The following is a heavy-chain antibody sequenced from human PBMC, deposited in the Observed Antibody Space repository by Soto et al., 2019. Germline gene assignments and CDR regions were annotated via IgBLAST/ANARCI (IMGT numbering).Heavy chain of an antibody. CDR2: IYPGYSDT. CDR3: ARTSAAGKYYYGMDV. Sequence: VESLKISCKRSGYSYTSYWIGWVRQMPGKGLEWMGIIYPGYSDTRYSPSFQGQVTISADKSISTAYLQWSSLKASATAMYYCARTSAAGKYYYGMDVWGQGTTVTVSS. D-gene: IGHD6-13*01. J-gene: IGHJ6*02. V-gene: IGHV5-51*01. CDR1: GYSYTSYW.